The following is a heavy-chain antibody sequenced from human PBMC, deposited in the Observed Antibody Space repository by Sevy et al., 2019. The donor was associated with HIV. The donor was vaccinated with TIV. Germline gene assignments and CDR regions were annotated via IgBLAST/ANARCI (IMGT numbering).Heavy chain of an antibody. CDR2: INPSGGST. V-gene: IGHV1-46*01. Sequence: ASVKVSCKASGYTFTTYYIHWVRQAPGQGLQWMGIINPSGGSTNYAQKFQGRVTMTSDTSTSTVYMDLTSLRSEDTAVYYCARGLGWKQSHWYFEYWGQGTLVTVSS. J-gene: IGHJ4*02. CDR1: GYTFTTYY. CDR3: ARGLGWKQSHWYFEY. D-gene: IGHD5-18*01.